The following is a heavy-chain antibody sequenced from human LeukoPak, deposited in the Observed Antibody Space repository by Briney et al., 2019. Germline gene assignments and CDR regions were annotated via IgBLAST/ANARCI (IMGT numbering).Heavy chain of an antibody. V-gene: IGHV1-18*04. Sequence: ASVKVSCKASGYTFTSYYMHWVRQAPGQGLEWRGWISAYNGNTNYAQKLQGRVTMTTDTSTSTAYMELRSLRSDDTAVYYCARDRLYYYDSSGYYPNDYWGQGTLVTVSS. CDR1: GYTFTSYY. CDR3: ARDRLYYYDSSGYYPNDY. J-gene: IGHJ4*02. D-gene: IGHD3-22*01. CDR2: ISAYNGNT.